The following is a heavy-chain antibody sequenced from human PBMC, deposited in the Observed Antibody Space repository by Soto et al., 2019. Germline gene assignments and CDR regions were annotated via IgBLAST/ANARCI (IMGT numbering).Heavy chain of an antibody. CDR1: GGSISSYY. CDR3: ARLSFRSYSSGWKPDY. J-gene: IGHJ4*02. D-gene: IGHD6-19*01. V-gene: IGHV4-59*08. CDR2: IYYSGST. Sequence: SETLSLTCTVSGGSISSYYWSWIRQPPGKGLEWIGYIYYSGSTNYNPSLKSRVTISVDTSKNQFSLKLSSVTAADTAVYYCARLSFRSYSSGWKPDYWGQGTLVTVSS.